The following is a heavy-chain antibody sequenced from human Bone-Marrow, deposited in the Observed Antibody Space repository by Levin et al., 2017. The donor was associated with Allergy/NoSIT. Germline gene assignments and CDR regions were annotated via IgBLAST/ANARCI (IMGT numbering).Heavy chain of an antibody. V-gene: IGHV1-18*01. D-gene: IGHD3-9*01. J-gene: IGHJ4*02. CDR1: GYTFTSYG. CDR3: ARERRYFDWLLQPIPYCFDY. Sequence: GESLKISCKASGYTFTSYGISWVRQAPGQGLEWMGWISAYNGNTNYAQKLQGRVTMTTDTSTSTAYMELRSLRSDDTAVYYCARERRYFDWLLQPIPYCFDYWGQGTLVTVSS. CDR2: ISAYNGNT.